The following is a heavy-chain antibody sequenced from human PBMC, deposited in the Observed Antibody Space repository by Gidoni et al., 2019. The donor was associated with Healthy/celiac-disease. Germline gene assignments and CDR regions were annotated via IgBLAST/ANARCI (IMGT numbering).Heavy chain of an antibody. CDR2: IIPIFCTA. CDR3: ARLIGYCSSTSCEPAFDI. CDR1: GGTFSSYA. D-gene: IGHD2-2*01. Sequence: QVQLVQSGAEVKKPGSSVKVSCKASGGTFSSYAISWVRQAPGQGLGWMGGIIPIFCTANYAQQFQGRVTITADESTSTAYMELSSLRSEDTAVYYCARLIGYCSSTSCEPAFDIWGQGTMVTVSS. J-gene: IGHJ3*02. V-gene: IGHV1-69*01.